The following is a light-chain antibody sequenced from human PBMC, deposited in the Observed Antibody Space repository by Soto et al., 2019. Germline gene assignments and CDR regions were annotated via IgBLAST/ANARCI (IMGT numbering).Light chain of an antibody. J-gene: IGKJ1*01. Sequence: IVLTQSPPTLSLSPGERATLSCRASRSVSSNLAWYQQKPGQAPRLLIQRASTRATGIPARFSGSGSGTEFTLTISSLQSEDFAVYYCQQYNNWPGTFGQGTKVDI. CDR1: RSVSSN. V-gene: IGKV3-15*01. CDR3: QQYNNWPGT. CDR2: RAS.